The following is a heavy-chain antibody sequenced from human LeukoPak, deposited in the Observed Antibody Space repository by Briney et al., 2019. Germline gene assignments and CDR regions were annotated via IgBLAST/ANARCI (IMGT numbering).Heavy chain of an antibody. J-gene: IGHJ4*02. CDR2: IWYDGSNK. CDR3: ARPTSYDYVWGSYRLDY. V-gene: IGHV3-33*01. D-gene: IGHD3-16*02. Sequence: PGGSLRLSCAASGFTFSSYGMHWVRQAPGKGLEWVAVIWYDGSNKYYADSVKGRFTISRDNSKTTLYLQMNSLRAEDTAVYYCARPTSYDYVWGSYRLDYWGQGTLVTVSS. CDR1: GFTFSSYG.